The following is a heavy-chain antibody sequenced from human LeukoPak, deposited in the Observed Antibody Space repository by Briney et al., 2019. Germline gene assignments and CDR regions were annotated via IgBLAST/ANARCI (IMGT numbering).Heavy chain of an antibody. CDR1: GFTFSSYW. Sequence: GGSLRLSCVASGFTFSSYWIHWVRQAPGKGLVWVSRINSDGGSTSYADSVKGRFTISRDNAKNSLYLQMNSLRAEDTAVYYCASQFWWAAVAGTALDSWGQGTRVTVSS. D-gene: IGHD6-19*01. CDR3: ASQFWWAAVAGTALDS. V-gene: IGHV3-74*01. J-gene: IGHJ4*02. CDR2: INSDGGST.